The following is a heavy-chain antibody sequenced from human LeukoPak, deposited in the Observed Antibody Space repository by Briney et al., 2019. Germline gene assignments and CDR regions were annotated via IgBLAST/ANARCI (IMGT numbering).Heavy chain of an antibody. CDR3: ARGGSYYGYFDY. V-gene: IGHV4-59*01. CDR1: GGSISSYY. J-gene: IGHJ4*02. CDR2: IYYSGST. Sequence: SEALSLTCTVSGGSISSYYWGWIRQPPGTGLEWIGYIYYSGSTNYNPSLTSRITISIDAAKNQYPLTLSSVTAADTAVYYCARGGSYYGYFDYWGQGTLVTVSS. D-gene: IGHD1-26*01.